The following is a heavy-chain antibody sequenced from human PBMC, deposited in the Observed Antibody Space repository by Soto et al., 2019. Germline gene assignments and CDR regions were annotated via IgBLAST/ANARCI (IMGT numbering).Heavy chain of an antibody. CDR2: INPNSGGT. Sequence: AAVKVSCKASGYTFTGYYMHWVRQAPGQGLEWMGWINPNSGGTNYAQKFQGWVTMTRDTSISTAYMELSRLRSDDTAVYYCARESVRFLEWRYGMDVWGQGTPVTVSS. CDR1: GYTFTGYY. D-gene: IGHD3-3*01. V-gene: IGHV1-2*04. J-gene: IGHJ6*02. CDR3: ARESVRFLEWRYGMDV.